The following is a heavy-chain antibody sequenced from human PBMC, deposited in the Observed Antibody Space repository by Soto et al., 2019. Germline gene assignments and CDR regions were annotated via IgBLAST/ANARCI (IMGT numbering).Heavy chain of an antibody. CDR1: GFSLSNARMG. J-gene: IGHJ5*02. V-gene: IGHV2-26*01. D-gene: IGHD6-13*01. CDR3: ARAVSSSTRRDWFDP. Sequence: QVTLKESGPVLVKPTETLTLTCTVSGFSLSNARMGVSWIRQPPGKALEWLAHIFSNDEKSYSTSLKSMLTISQDTSKSQVVLTMTNMDPVDTATYYCARAVSSSTRRDWFDPWGQGTLVTVSS. CDR2: IFSNDEK.